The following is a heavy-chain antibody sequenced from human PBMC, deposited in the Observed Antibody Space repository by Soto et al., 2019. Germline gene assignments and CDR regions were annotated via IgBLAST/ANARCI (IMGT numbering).Heavy chain of an antibody. D-gene: IGHD3-16*02. CDR3: ATSPLYDYVWGSYRYMDY. V-gene: IGHV1-69*13. J-gene: IGHJ4*02. CDR2: IIPIFGTA. Sequence: SVKVSCKASGGTFSSYAISWVRRAPGQGLEWMGGIIPIFGTANYAQKFQGRVTITADESTSTAYMELSSLRPEDTAVYYCATSPLYDYVWGSYRYMDYWGQGTLVTVS. CDR1: GGTFSSYA.